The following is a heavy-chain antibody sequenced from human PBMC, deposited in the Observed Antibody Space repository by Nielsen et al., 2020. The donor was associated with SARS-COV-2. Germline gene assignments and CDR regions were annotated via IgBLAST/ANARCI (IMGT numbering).Heavy chain of an antibody. Sequence: SVTLSLTCTASGGSISRYYWSRIRQPPGKGLEWFAYIYYSGSTNYNPPLKSRVSISAHTSENQFSLKLRSVTAADTAVYYCAREYSSSPGAFDIWGQGTMVTVSS. CDR2: IYYSGST. V-gene: IGHV4-59*01. CDR3: AREYSSSPGAFDI. CDR1: GGSISRYY. J-gene: IGHJ3*02. D-gene: IGHD6-6*01.